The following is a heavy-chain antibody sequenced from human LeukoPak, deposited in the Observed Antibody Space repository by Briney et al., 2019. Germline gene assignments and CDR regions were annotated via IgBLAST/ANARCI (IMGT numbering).Heavy chain of an antibody. D-gene: IGHD6-25*01. CDR2: TYYRSRWYD. V-gene: IGHV6-1*01. CDR3: ARGRSGYWVSLSEY. Sequence: SQTLSLTCAISGDSVSSDSAAWNWIRQSPSRGLEWLGRTYYRSRWYDDYAVSVKSRRTINPDTSKNQFSLHLNSVTPEDTAVYYCARGRSGYWVSLSEYWGQGILVTVSS. J-gene: IGHJ4*02. CDR1: GDSVSSDSAA.